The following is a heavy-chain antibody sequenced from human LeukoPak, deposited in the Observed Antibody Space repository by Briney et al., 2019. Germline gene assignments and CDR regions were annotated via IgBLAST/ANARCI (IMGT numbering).Heavy chain of an antibody. CDR1: GFTFSSYG. V-gene: IGHV3-33*01. D-gene: IGHD6-13*01. Sequence: PGGSLRLSCAASGFTFSSYGMYWVRAAPGPGLAWVAVIWYDGSNKYYADSVKGRFTISRDNSKNTLYLQMNSLRAEDTAVYYCARSGLAGNWFDPWGQGTLVTVSS. J-gene: IGHJ5*02. CDR3: ARSGLAGNWFDP. CDR2: IWYDGSNK.